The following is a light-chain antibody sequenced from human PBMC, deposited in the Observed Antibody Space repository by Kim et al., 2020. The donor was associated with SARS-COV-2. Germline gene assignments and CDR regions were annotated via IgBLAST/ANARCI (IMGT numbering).Light chain of an antibody. V-gene: IGKV4-1*01. CDR1: QNVLYSSNNKNY. Sequence: ATIHCQSSQNVLYSSNNKNYLAWYQQKPGQPPKLLIYWASTRESGVPDRFSGSGSETDFTLTISSLQAEDVAVYYCQQYYSTPRTFGQGTKVDIK. CDR3: QQYYSTPRT. J-gene: IGKJ1*01. CDR2: WAS.